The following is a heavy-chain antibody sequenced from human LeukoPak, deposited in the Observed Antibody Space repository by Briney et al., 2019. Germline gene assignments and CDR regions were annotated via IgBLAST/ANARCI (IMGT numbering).Heavy chain of an antibody. V-gene: IGHV3-33*01. J-gene: IGHJ6*04. CDR2: IWYDGSNK. CDR3: VRWGSGKVMDV. Sequence: GGSLRLSCAASGFTFSSHGMHWVRQAPGKGLEWVAVIWYDGSNKYYADSVKGRFTISRDNSKNMLYVEMNSLRAEDTAVYYCVRWGSGKVMDVWGEGTTVTVSP. CDR1: GFTFSSHG. D-gene: IGHD7-27*01.